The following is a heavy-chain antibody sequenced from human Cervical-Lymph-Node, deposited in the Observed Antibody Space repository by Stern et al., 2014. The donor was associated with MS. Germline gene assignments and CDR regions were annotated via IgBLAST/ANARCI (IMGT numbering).Heavy chain of an antibody. CDR3: ARGLLGSEIAFDI. CDR2: ISAYNGNP. CDR1: GYTFTSYG. Sequence: QLVQSGAEVKKPGASVKVSCKASGYTFTSYGISWVRQAPGQGLEWMGWISAYNGNPNYAQKLQGRVAMTTDTSTSTAYRELRSLRSDDTAVYCCARGLLGSEIAFDIWGQGTMVTVSS. J-gene: IGHJ3*02. D-gene: IGHD2-15*01. V-gene: IGHV1-18*01.